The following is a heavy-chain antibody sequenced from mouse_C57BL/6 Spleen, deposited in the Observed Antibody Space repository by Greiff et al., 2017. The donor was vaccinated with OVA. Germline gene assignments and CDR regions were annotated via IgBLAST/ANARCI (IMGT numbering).Heavy chain of an antibody. V-gene: IGHV1-69*01. D-gene: IGHD2-5*01. Sequence: QVQLQQSGAELVMPGASVKLSCKASGFTFTSYWMHWVKQRPGQGLEWIGEIDPSDSYTNYNQKFKGKSTLTVDKSSSTAYMQLSSLTSEDSAVYYCARTDSNWFAYWGQGTLVTVSA. CDR1: GFTFTSYW. CDR2: IDPSDSYT. J-gene: IGHJ3*01. CDR3: ARTDSNWFAY.